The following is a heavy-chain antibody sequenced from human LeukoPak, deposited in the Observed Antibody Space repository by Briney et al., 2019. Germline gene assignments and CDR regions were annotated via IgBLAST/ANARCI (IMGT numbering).Heavy chain of an antibody. Sequence: GRSLRLSCAASGFTVSSNYLSWVRQAPGKGLEWVSVIYSGGSTYYADSVKGRFTISRDNSKNTLHLQMNSLRAEDTAVYYCARARVGCTNYAFDIWGQGTMVTVSS. D-gene: IGHD2-8*01. V-gene: IGHV3-53*01. CDR3: ARARVGCTNYAFDI. J-gene: IGHJ3*02. CDR2: IYSGGST. CDR1: GFTVSSNY.